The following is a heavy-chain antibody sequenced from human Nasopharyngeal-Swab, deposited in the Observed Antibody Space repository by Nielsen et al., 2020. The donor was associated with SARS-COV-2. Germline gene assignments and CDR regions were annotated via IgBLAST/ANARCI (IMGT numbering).Heavy chain of an antibody. D-gene: IGHD2/OR15-2a*01. CDR1: GFPFSTYG. V-gene: IGHV3-23*01. CDR2: ISGRGDNT. CDR3: AKDLKGPYFF. Sequence: LKISCAASGFPFSTYGMSWVRQAPGKGLEWVSSISGRGDNTYYADSVKGRFTISRDNSKNTLYLQMNSLRAEDTAIYYCAKDLKGPYFFWGQGTLVTVSS. J-gene: IGHJ4*02.